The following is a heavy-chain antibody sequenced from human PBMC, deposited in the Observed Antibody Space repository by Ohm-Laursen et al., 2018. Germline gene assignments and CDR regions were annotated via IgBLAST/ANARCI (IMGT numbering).Heavy chain of an antibody. CDR3: AKGTTDVDY. CDR2: ISSSGSTI. Sequence: GSLRLSCAASRFTFSDYYMNWVCQALGKGLEWVSYISSSGSTIYYADSVKGRFTISRDNSKNTLYLQMNSLRAEDTAVYYCAKGTTDVDYWGQGTLVTVSS. V-gene: IGHV3-11*01. CDR1: RFTFSDYY. D-gene: IGHD1-1*01. J-gene: IGHJ4*02.